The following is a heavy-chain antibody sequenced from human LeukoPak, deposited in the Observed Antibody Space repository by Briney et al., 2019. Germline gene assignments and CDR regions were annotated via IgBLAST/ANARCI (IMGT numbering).Heavy chain of an antibody. V-gene: IGHV1-2*02. CDR2: INPNSGGT. D-gene: IGHD2-15*01. CDR3: ARDTRQTRIVDY. CDR1: GYTFTSYG. J-gene: IGHJ4*02. Sequence: ASVKVSCKASGYTFTSYGISWVRQAPGQGLEWMGWINPNSGGTNYAQKFQGRVTMTRDTSISTAYMELSRLRSDDTAVYYCARDTRQTRIVDYWGQGTLVTVSS.